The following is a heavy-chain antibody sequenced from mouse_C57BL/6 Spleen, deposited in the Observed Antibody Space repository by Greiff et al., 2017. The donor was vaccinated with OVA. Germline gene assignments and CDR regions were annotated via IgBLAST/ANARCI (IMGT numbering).Heavy chain of an antibody. D-gene: IGHD2-4*01. J-gene: IGHJ2*01. CDR3: TTEGDYDRGFDY. V-gene: IGHV14-4*01. CDR2: IDPENGDT. CDR1: GFNIKDDY. Sequence: VQLQQSGAELVRPGASVKLSCTASGFNIKDDYMHWVKQRPEQGLEWIGWIDPENGDTEYASKFQGKATITADTSSNTAYLQLSSLTSEDTAVYYCTTEGDYDRGFDYWGQGTTLTVSS.